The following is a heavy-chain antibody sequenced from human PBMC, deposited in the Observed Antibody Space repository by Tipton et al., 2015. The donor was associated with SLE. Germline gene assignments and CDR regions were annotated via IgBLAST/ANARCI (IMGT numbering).Heavy chain of an antibody. CDR3: ATSDYIWGSYRYIDY. V-gene: IGHV3-21*01. CDR2: ISPTGDYI. D-gene: IGHD3-16*02. CDR1: EFTFSSYT. J-gene: IGHJ4*02. Sequence: SLRLSCAASEFTFSSYTMNWVRQAPGKGLEWVSSISPTGDYINYADSLKGRFTISRDSAKNSLYLQMNSLRAEDTAVYYCATSDYIWGSYRYIDYWGQGTLVTVSS.